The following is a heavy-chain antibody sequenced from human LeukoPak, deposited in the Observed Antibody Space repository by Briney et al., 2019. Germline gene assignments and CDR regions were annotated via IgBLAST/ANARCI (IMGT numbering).Heavy chain of an antibody. Sequence: PSETLSLTCAVYGGSFSGYYWSWIRQPPGKGLEWIGEINHSGSTNYNPSLKSRVTISVDTSKNQFSLKLSSVTAADTAVYYCARDSYDFWSGYEDFDYWGQGTLVTVSS. V-gene: IGHV4-34*01. CDR3: ARDSYDFWSGYEDFDY. CDR1: GGSFSGYY. J-gene: IGHJ4*02. CDR2: INHSGST. D-gene: IGHD3-3*01.